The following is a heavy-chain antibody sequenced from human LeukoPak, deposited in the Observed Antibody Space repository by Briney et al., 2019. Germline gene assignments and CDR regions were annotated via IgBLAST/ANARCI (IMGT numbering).Heavy chain of an antibody. CDR3: ARDPSNTSGWYIWFGF. V-gene: IGHV1-18*01. D-gene: IGHD6-19*01. CDR1: GGTFSSYA. CDR2: ISTYNGDT. J-gene: IGHJ5*01. Sequence: ASVKVSCKASGGTFSSYAISWVRQAPGQGLEWMGGISTYNGDTKHAQKVQGRLTLTADASTSTAYMELRGLRSDDTAVYYRARDPSNTSGWYIWFGFWGQGTLVTVSS.